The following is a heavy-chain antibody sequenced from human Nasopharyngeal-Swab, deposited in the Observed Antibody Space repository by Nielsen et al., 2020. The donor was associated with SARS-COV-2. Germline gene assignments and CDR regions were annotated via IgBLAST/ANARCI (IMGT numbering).Heavy chain of an antibody. V-gene: IGHV1-8*01. Sequence: ASVQVSCKTSGYIFPSFDIKWVRQATGRGLEWVGWWKLDSGDTHYAQEFQGKVTLTRDTSRSTAYMELSSLRSEDTAVYYCARGPRPKRHLDYWGQGTLVTVAS. CDR2: WKLDSGDT. CDR3: ARGPRPKRHLDY. J-gene: IGHJ4*02. CDR1: GYIFPSFD. D-gene: IGHD1-1*01.